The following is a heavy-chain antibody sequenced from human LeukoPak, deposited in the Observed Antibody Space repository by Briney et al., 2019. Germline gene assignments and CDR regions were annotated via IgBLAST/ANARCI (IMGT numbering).Heavy chain of an antibody. CDR3: ARARSLQTQEEWLPTYYFDY. V-gene: IGHV3-7*01. CDR1: GFTFSSYW. Sequence: GGSLRLSCAASGFTFSSYWMSWVRQAPGKGLEWVANIKQDGSEKYYVDSVKGRFTISRDNAKNSLYLQMSSLRAEDTAVYYCARARSLQTQEEWLPTYYFDYWGQGTLVPVSS. D-gene: IGHD3-3*01. J-gene: IGHJ4*02. CDR2: IKQDGSEK.